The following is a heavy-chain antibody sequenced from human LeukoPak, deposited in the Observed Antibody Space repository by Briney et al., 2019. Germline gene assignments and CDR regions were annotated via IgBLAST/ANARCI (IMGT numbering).Heavy chain of an antibody. CDR2: ISAYNGNT. CDR3: ARDPVAVAGPNVDY. J-gene: IGHJ4*02. D-gene: IGHD6-19*01. CDR1: GYTFTGYY. Sequence: ASVKASCKASGYTFTGYYMHWVRQAPGQGLEWMGWISAYNGNTNYAQKLQGRVTMTTDTSTSTAYMELRSLRSDDTAVYYCARDPVAVAGPNVDYWGQGTLVAVSS. V-gene: IGHV1-18*04.